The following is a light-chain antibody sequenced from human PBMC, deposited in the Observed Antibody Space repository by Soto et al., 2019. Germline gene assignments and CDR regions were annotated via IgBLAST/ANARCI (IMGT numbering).Light chain of an antibody. V-gene: IGLV2-8*01. Sequence: SALTQPPPVSGAPGQSATISCPGTSIDVGDYVSWYQQHPGKAPKVMIYDVTQRPSGVPDRFSGSKSGNTASLTVSGLQAEDEADYYCCSHAGSSTYVFGTGTKVTVL. CDR2: DVT. CDR3: CSHAGSSTYV. J-gene: IGLJ1*01. CDR1: SIDVGDY.